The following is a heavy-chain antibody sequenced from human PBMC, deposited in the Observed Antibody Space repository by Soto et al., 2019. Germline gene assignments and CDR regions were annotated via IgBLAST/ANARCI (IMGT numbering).Heavy chain of an antibody. Sequence: GASVKVSCKASGYTFTSYGISWVRQAPGQGLEWMGWISAYNGNTNYAQKLQGRVTISRDNAKNSLYLQMNSLRAEDTALYYCAKGATRYDFWSGPFYYFDYWGQGTLVTVSS. CDR2: ISAYNGNT. D-gene: IGHD3-3*01. V-gene: IGHV1-18*01. CDR1: GYTFTSYG. J-gene: IGHJ4*02. CDR3: AKGATRYDFWSGPFYYFDY.